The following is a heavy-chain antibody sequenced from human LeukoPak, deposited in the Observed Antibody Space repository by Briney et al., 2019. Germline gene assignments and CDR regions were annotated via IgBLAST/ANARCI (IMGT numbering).Heavy chain of an antibody. Sequence: GGSPRLSCAASGFTFSSYSMSWVRQAPGKGLEWVSFISSSSSDIYYADSIKGRFTISRDNAKNSLFLQMNSLRVDDTAVYYCAKDLPAAVDWGQGTLVTVSS. J-gene: IGHJ4*02. CDR1: GFTFSSYS. D-gene: IGHD2-2*01. CDR2: ISSSSSDI. V-gene: IGHV3-21*01. CDR3: AKDLPAAVD.